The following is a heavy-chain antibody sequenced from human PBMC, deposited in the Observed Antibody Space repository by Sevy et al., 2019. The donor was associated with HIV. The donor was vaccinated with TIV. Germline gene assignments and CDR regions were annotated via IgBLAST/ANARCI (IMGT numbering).Heavy chain of an antibody. Sequence: GGSLRLSCAASGFTFSSYWMSWVHQAPGKGLEWVANIKQDGSEKYYVDSVKGRFTISRDNAKNSLYLQMNSLRAEDTAVYYCARPVTAAAGPTFDYWGQGTLVTISS. CDR2: IKQDGSEK. V-gene: IGHV3-7*03. D-gene: IGHD6-13*01. CDR3: ARPVTAAAGPTFDY. CDR1: GFTFSSYW. J-gene: IGHJ4*02.